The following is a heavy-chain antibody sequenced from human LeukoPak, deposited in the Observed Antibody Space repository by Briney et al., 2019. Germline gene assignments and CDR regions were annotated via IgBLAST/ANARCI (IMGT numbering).Heavy chain of an antibody. CDR3: ARGRWRQADSSGWDY. D-gene: IGHD3-22*01. CDR1: GFTFSDYY. J-gene: IGHJ4*02. V-gene: IGHV3-33*08. Sequence: GGSLRLSCAASGFTFSDYYMSWIRQAPGKGLEWVAVIWYDGSNKYYADSVKGRFTISRDNSKNTLYLQMNSLRAEETAVYYCARGRWRQADSSGWDYWGQGTLVTVSS. CDR2: IWYDGSNK.